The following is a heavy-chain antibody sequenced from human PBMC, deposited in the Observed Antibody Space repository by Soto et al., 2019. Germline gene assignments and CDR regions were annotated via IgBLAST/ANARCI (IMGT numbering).Heavy chain of an antibody. CDR2: IDSSGEK. V-gene: IGHV2-26*01. CDR1: GLSITDSEMG. D-gene: IGHD6-19*01. Sequence: QVTLKESGPVLVNPTETLTLRCTVSGLSITDSEMGGSWISPPPGQPLEWLAHIDSSGEKSYRTFLKSRLAISKDTSKSQIVLTMTNMDPADTATYYCARRHLAVAVSPWFDPWGQGIPVTVSS. CDR3: ARRHLAVAVSPWFDP. J-gene: IGHJ5*02.